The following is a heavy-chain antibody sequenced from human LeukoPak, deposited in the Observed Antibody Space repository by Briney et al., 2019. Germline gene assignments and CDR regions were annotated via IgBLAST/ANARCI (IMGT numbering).Heavy chain of an antibody. CDR2: IYSGGST. CDR1: GFTVSSNY. Sequence: PGGSLRLSCAASGFTVSSNYMSWVRQAPGKGLEWVSIIYSGGSTYYADSVEGRFTISRDNSKNTLYLQMNNLRAEDTAVYYCARLPNYGSGSYFDSWGQGTLVTVSS. CDR3: ARLPNYGSGSYFDS. D-gene: IGHD3-10*01. J-gene: IGHJ4*02. V-gene: IGHV3-53*01.